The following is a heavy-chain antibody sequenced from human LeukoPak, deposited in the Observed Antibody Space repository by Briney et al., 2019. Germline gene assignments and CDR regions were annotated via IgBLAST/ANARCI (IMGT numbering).Heavy chain of an antibody. CDR1: GGSISSGSYY. J-gene: IGHJ5*02. V-gene: IGHV4-61*02. D-gene: IGHD2-21*02. CDR3: ARDWAYCGGDCPPVWFDP. Sequence: SSETLSLTCTVSGGSISSGSYYWSWIRQPAGKGLEWIGRIYTSGSTNYNPSPKSRVTISVDTSKNQFSLKLSSVTAADTAVYYCARDWAYCGGDCPPVWFDPWGQGTLVTVSS. CDR2: IYTSGST.